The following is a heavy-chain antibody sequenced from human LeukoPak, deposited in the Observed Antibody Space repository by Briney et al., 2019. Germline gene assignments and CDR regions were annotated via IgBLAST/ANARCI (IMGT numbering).Heavy chain of an antibody. D-gene: IGHD1-26*01. CDR1: GGPISSYY. J-gene: IGHJ3*02. CDR3: ARVGVGATDAFDI. Sequence: SETLSLTCTVSGGPISSYYWSWIRQPPGKGLEWVGYIYYSGSTNYNPSLKSRVTISVDRSKNQFSLKLSSVTAADTAVYYCARVGVGATDAFDIWGQGTMVTVSS. V-gene: IGHV4-59*12. CDR2: IYYSGST.